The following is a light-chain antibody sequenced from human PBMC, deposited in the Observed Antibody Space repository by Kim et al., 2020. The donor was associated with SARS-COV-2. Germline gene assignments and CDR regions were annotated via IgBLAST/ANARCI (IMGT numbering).Light chain of an antibody. J-gene: IGKJ4*01. CDR3: QQHSNWLLT. CDR2: DAS. Sequence: EIVLTQSPATLSLSPGERATLSCRASQSVSSSLAWYQQKPGQAPRLLIYDASSRATGIPARFSGGGSGTDFTLTISSLEPEDFAVYYCQQHSNWLLTFGGGTKVDIK. V-gene: IGKV3-11*01. CDR1: QSVSSS.